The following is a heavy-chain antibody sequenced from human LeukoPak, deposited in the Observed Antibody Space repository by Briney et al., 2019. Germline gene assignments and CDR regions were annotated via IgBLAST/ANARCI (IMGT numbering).Heavy chain of an antibody. J-gene: IGHJ5*02. V-gene: IGHV3-48*04. D-gene: IGHD3-10*01. CDR1: GFTFSSYA. Sequence: GGSLRLSCAASGFTFSSYAMSWVRQAPGKGLEWVSYISSSGSTIYYADSVKGRFTISRDNAKNSLYLQMNSLRAEDTAVYYCAPLWFGELGNWFDPWGQGTLVTVSS. CDR2: ISSSGSTI. CDR3: APLWFGELGNWFDP.